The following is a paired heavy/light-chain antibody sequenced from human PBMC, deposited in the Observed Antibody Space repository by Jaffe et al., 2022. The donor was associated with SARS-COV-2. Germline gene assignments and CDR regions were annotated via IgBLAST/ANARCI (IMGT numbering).Heavy chain of an antibody. V-gene: IGHV3-33*01. CDR3: ARGYASGSRLDNWFDP. CDR2: IWYDGSSK. CDR1: GFIFSDYG. Sequence: QVQLAESGGGVVQPGRSLRLSCAASGFIFSDYGMHWVRQAPGKGLEWVAVIWYDGSSKYYADSVKGRFTISRDNSKNTLYLQMNSLRVEDTAVFYCARGYASGSRLDNWFDPWGQGTLVTVSP. D-gene: IGHD6-19*01. J-gene: IGHJ5*02.
Light chain of an antibody. J-gene: IGKJ4*01. CDR2: DAF. Sequence: EIVLTQSPATLSLSPGERATLSCRASQSVSSYLAWYQQKPGQAPRLLIYDAFNRATGIPARFSGSGSGTDFTLTISSLEPEDFAVYYCQQRSNWPLTFGGGTKVEIK. CDR1: QSVSSY. V-gene: IGKV3-11*01. CDR3: QQRSNWPLT.